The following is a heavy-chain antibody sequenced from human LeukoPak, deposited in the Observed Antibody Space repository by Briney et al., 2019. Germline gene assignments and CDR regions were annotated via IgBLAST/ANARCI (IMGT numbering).Heavy chain of an antibody. J-gene: IGHJ4*02. Sequence: GGSLRLSCTASGFTFSSYSMNWVRQAPGKGLEWVSSISGSRNYIYYADSVKGRFTISRDSATNSLYLQMNSLRAEDTAVYYCARDYYGSYAIDYWGQGTLVTVSS. CDR3: ARDYYGSYAIDY. CDR2: ISGSRNYI. CDR1: GFTFSSYS. D-gene: IGHD1-26*01. V-gene: IGHV3-21*01.